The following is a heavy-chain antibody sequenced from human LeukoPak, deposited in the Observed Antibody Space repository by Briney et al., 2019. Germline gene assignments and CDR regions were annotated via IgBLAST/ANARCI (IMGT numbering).Heavy chain of an antibody. D-gene: IGHD7-27*01. CDR1: GFTFSSYD. CDR2: IRYDGGNK. J-gene: IGHJ4*02. CDR3: ANLGMGIDY. Sequence: GGSLRLSCAASGFTFSSYDMHWVRQSPGKGLEWVAFIRYDGGNKHYADSVKGRFTISRDNSKNTLYLQMNSLRAEDTAVHLCANLGMGIDYWGQGTLVTVST. V-gene: IGHV3-30*02.